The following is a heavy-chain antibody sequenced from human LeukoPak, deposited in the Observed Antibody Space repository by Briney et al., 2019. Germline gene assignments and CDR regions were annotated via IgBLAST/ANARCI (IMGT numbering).Heavy chain of an antibody. V-gene: IGHV3-21*01. J-gene: IGHJ6*02. D-gene: IGHD3-3*01. Sequence: GGSLRLSCAASGFTFSSYWMHWVRQAPGKGLEWVSSISSSSSYIYYADSVKGRFTISRDNAKNSLYLQMNSLRAEDTAVYYCARDATLYYDFWSGYWNYGMDVWGQGTTVTVSS. CDR3: ARDATLYYDFWSGYWNYGMDV. CDR2: ISSSSSYI. CDR1: GFTFSSYW.